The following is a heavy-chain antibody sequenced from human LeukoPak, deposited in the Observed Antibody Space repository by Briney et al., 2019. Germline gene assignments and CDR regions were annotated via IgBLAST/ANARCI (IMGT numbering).Heavy chain of an antibody. J-gene: IGHJ6*02. V-gene: IGHV1-8*01. CDR1: GYTFTSYV. Sequence: ASVTVSCKASGYTFTSYVINGVQQATGQGREWMGWMNPNSGNTGYAQKFHGRATMTRNTSISTAYMELSSLRSEDTAVYYCARGYNWNSQDQANYYYDGMDVWGQGTTVTVSS. CDR2: MNPNSGNT. D-gene: IGHD1-7*01. CDR3: ARGYNWNSQDQANYYYDGMDV.